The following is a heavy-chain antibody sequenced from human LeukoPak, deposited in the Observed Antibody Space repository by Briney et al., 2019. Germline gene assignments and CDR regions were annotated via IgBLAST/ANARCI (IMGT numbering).Heavy chain of an antibody. CDR2: ISSRSRTK. D-gene: IGHD2-2*02. V-gene: IGHV3-48*02. CDR1: GFTFSTYS. Sequence: PGGSLRLSCAASGFTFSTYSMNWVRQAPGKGLEWVSYISSRSRTKYYADSVKGRFTISRDNAKNSLNLQMNSLRDEDTAVYYCVTRYSPQDPDYWGQGTLVTVSS. CDR3: VTRYSPQDPDY. J-gene: IGHJ4*02.